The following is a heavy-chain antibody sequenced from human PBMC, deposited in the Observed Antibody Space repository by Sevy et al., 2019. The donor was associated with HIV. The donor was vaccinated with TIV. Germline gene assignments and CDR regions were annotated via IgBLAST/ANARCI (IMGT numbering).Heavy chain of an antibody. V-gene: IGHV3-15*01. D-gene: IGHD3-16*01. CDR1: GFIFSNSW. J-gene: IGHJ4*02. Sequence: GGSLRLSCAASGFIFSNSWMTWVRQAPGKGLEWVGHIKRKADGETTVYAAPVKGRFTISRDDSKSTLYLQMNSLKTEDTAVYYCFETFTEFDYWGQGTLVTVSS. CDR3: FETFTEFDY. CDR2: IKRKADGETT.